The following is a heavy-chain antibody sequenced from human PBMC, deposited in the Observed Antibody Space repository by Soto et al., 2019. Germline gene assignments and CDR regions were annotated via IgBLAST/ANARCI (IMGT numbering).Heavy chain of an antibody. CDR3: AKNSLRSAWGGHLFDY. D-gene: IGHD3-16*01. Sequence: EVQLLESGGGLVQPGGSLRLSCAASGFTFSSYAMSWVRQAPGKGLEWVSAISGSGGSTYYADSVKGRFTISRDNSKNTLYLQMNSLRAEDTAVYYCAKNSLRSAWGGHLFDYWGQGTLVTVSS. V-gene: IGHV3-23*01. CDR1: GFTFSSYA. CDR2: ISGSGGST. J-gene: IGHJ4*02.